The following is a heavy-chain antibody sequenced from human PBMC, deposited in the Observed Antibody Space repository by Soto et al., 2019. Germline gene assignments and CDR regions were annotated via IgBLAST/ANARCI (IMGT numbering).Heavy chain of an antibody. CDR3: ARVVRISIFGVAAGDYGMDV. J-gene: IGHJ6*02. D-gene: IGHD3-3*01. CDR2: IYYSGST. CDR1: GGSVSSGSYY. V-gene: IGHV4-61*01. Sequence: PSETLSLTCTVSGGSVSSGSYYWSWIRQPPGKGLEWIGYIYYSGSTNYNPSLKSRATISVDTSKNQFSLKLSSVTAADTAVYYCARVVRISIFGVAAGDYGMDVCGQGTTVTVSS.